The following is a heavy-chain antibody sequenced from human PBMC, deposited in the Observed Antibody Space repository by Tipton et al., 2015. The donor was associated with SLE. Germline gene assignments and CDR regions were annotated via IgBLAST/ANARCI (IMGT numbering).Heavy chain of an antibody. CDR3: ARVVTVGAAHYYDIDV. CDR2: MYRSGTT. Sequence: GLVKPSETLSLTRTVSGDSFSNHFWSWIRQPPGKGLEWIGYMYRSGTTKYNPSLKSRVTMSVDTSKTQFSLKLGSLTAADPAVYYCARVVTVGAAHYYDIDVWGQGTRVTVSS. V-gene: IGHV4-59*11. CDR1: GDSFSNHF. J-gene: IGHJ6*02. D-gene: IGHD2-21*02.